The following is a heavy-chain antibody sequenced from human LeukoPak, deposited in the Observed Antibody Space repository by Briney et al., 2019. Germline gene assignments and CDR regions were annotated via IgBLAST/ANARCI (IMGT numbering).Heavy chain of an antibody. D-gene: IGHD3-10*01. Sequence: PSETLSLTCAVYGGSFSGYYWSWTRQPPGKGLEWIGEINHSGSTNYNPSLKSRVTISVDTSKNQFSLKLSSVTAADTAVYYCARGVKYYGSGSSFYYYYGMDVWGQGTTVTVSS. CDR1: GGSFSGYY. V-gene: IGHV4-34*01. CDR3: ARGVKYYGSGSSFYYYYGMDV. J-gene: IGHJ6*02. CDR2: INHSGST.